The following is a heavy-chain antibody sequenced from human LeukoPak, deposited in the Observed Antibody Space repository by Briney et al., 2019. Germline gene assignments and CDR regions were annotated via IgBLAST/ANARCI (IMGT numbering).Heavy chain of an antibody. CDR2: TYYRSKWYN. Sequence: SQTLSLTCAISGDSVSSNSAAWNWIRQSPSRGLEWLGRTYYRSKWYNDYAVSVKSRIVINPDTSKNQFSLKLSSVTAADTAVYYCARGRGYYDSSGYSHWGQGTLVTVSS. V-gene: IGHV6-1*01. CDR3: ARGRGYYDSSGYSH. J-gene: IGHJ4*02. CDR1: GDSVSSNSAA. D-gene: IGHD3-22*01.